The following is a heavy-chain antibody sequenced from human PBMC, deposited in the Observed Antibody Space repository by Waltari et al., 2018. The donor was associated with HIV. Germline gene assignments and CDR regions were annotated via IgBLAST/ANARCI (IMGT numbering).Heavy chain of an antibody. CDR3: ARGVVLMVYASFDY. V-gene: IGHV1-46*01. CDR2: LNPSGGST. D-gene: IGHD2-8*01. J-gene: IGHJ4*02. Sequence: QVQLVQSGAEVKKPGASVKVSCKASGYTFTSYYMHWVRQAPGQGLEWIRLLNPSGGSTSYAQKFQGRVTMTRDTSTSTVYMELSSLRSEDTAVYYCARGVVLMVYASFDYWGQGTLVTVSS. CDR1: GYTFTSYY.